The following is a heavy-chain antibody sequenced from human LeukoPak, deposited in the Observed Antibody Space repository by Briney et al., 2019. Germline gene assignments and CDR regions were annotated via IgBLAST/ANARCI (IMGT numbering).Heavy chain of an antibody. CDR1: GFTFSSYA. CDR2: ISGSGGST. D-gene: IGHD2-15*01. CDR3: AKVSSSVVVVAATPVTFDY. J-gene: IGHJ4*02. Sequence: GGFLRLSCAASGFTFSSYAMSWVRQAPGKGLEWVSAISGSGGSTYYADSLKGRFTISRDNSKNTLYLQMNSLRAEDTAVYYCAKVSSSVVVVAATPVTFDYWGQGTLVTVSS. V-gene: IGHV3-23*01.